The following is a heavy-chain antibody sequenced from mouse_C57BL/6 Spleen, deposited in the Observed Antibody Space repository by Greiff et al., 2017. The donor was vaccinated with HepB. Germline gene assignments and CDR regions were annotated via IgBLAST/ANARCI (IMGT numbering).Heavy chain of an antibody. V-gene: IGHV1-5*01. J-gene: IGHJ3*01. CDR3: TREDDDGYSPWFAY. D-gene: IGHD2-3*01. Sequence: VQLQQSGTVLARPGASVKMSCKTSGYTFTSYWMHWVKQRPGQGLEWIGAIYPGNSDTSYNQKFKGKAKLTAVTSASTAYMELSSLTNEDSAVYYCTREDDDGYSPWFAYWGQGTLVTVSA. CDR1: GYTFTSYW. CDR2: IYPGNSDT.